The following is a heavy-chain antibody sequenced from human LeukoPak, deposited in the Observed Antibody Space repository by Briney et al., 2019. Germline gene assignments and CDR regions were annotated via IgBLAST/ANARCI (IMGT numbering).Heavy chain of an antibody. D-gene: IGHD3-22*01. Sequence: PGGSLRLSCAASGLAFSRFWMSWVRQAPGKGMEWVANINEDGSKKNYVDSVRGRFTISRDNAKDSLYLQMNSLRAEDTAVYYCARGGRGSAAVVAPRSFDIWGQGTMVTVSS. CDR3: ARGGRGSAAVVAPRSFDI. J-gene: IGHJ3*02. CDR1: GLAFSRFW. CDR2: INEDGSKK. V-gene: IGHV3-7*03.